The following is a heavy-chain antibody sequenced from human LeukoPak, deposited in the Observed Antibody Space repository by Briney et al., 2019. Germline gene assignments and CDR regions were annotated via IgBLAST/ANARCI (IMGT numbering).Heavy chain of an antibody. CDR2: IWYDGSNK. V-gene: IGHV3-33*01. CDR3: ASCGLRGYCCGGSCDYDYYYYGMDV. J-gene: IGHJ6*02. CDR1: GFTSTSYV. Sequence: GRSLRLSCAASGFTSTSYVTHWVRQAPGKGLEWVAVIWYDGSNKYYADSVKGRFTISRDNSKNTLYLQMNSLRAEDTAVYYCASCGLRGYCCGGSCDYDYYYYGMDVWGQGTTVTVSS. D-gene: IGHD2-15*01.